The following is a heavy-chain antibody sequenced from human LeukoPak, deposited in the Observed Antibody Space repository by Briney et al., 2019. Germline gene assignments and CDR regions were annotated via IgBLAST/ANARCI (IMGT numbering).Heavy chain of an antibody. J-gene: IGHJ4*02. CDR3: AREGPYSSGGYYFDY. V-gene: IGHV3-21*01. Sequence: GGSLRLSCAASGFTFSSYSMNWVRQAPGKGLEWVSSISSSSGYIYYADSEKGRFTISRDNAKNSLYLQMNSLRAEDTAVYYCAREGPYSSGGYYFDYWGQGTLVTVSS. CDR1: GFTFSSYS. D-gene: IGHD6-25*01. CDR2: ISSSSGYI.